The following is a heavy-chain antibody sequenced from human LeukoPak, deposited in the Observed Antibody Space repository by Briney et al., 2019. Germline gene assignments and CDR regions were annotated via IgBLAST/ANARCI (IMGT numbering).Heavy chain of an antibody. J-gene: IGHJ4*02. V-gene: IGHV4-39*07. D-gene: IGHD4-17*01. CDR2: VYYSGST. CDR1: GGSISSRSYY. Sequence: SETLSLTCTVSGGSISSRSYYWGWIRQPPGKGLEWIGNVYYSGSTYYNPSLKSRVTISVDMSKNQFSLKLSSVTAADTAVYYCARVAYPASTVTTRYFDYWGQGTLVTVSS. CDR3: ARVAYPASTVTTRYFDY.